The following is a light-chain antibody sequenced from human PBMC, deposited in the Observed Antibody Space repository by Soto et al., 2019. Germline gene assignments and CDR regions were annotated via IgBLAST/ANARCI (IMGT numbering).Light chain of an antibody. Sequence: IVLTQSPGTLSLSPGERATLSCRASQSLDNRHLAWYQQKPGQAPRVLIYGTSNRATGIPVRSSGSGSGTDFTLTISRLEPEDFAVYYCQQYSIAKWTFGQGTNLEIK. CDR1: QSLDNRH. CDR3: QQYSIAKWT. J-gene: IGKJ1*01. CDR2: GTS. V-gene: IGKV3-20*01.